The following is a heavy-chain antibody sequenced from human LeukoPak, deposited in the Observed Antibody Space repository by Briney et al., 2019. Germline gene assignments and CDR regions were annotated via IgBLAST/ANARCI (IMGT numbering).Heavy chain of an antibody. CDR2: MRQDGSEI. Sequence: GGSLRLSCAASGFPFNVQTMSWVRQAPGKGLDWVASMRQDGSEIYYVDSVKGRFTVSRDNPKNSLYLQMNSLRAEDTAVYYCARGGATRGRFENWGQGTLVSVSS. D-gene: IGHD1-26*01. J-gene: IGHJ4*02. CDR3: ARGGATRGRFEN. V-gene: IGHV3-7*01. CDR1: GFPFNVQT.